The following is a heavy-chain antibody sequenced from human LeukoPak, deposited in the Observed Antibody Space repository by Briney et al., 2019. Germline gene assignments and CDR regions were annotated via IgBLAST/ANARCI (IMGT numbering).Heavy chain of an antibody. D-gene: IGHD1-26*01. Sequence: ASVKVSCKASGYTFSDYYINWVRRAPGQGLEWMGWIHPNGGAATYTQKFQGRVTTTRDTSINTAYMELSRLRSDDTAVYYCARDRGGGRPGWYNGMDVWGQGTAVIVSS. V-gene: IGHV1-2*02. J-gene: IGHJ6*02. CDR1: GYTFSDYY. CDR3: ARDRGGGRPGWYNGMDV. CDR2: IHPNGGAA.